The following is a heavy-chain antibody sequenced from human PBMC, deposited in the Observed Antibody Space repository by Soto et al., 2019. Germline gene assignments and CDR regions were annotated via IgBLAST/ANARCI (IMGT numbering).Heavy chain of an antibody. CDR3: AKHYYYDSSGSFYSYFDF. D-gene: IGHD3-22*01. CDR2: VSGSGGST. CDR1: GFAFSNYA. J-gene: IGHJ4*02. Sequence: GGSLRLSCAASGFAFSNYAMSWVRQAPGKGLEWVSGVSGSGGSTHYADSVKGRFTISRDNSKNTLYLQMNSLRAEDTAVYYCAKHYYYDSSGSFYSYFDFWGLGTLVTVSS. V-gene: IGHV3-23*01.